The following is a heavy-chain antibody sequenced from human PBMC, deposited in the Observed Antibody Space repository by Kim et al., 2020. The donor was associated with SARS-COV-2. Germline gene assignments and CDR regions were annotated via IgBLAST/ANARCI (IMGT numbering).Heavy chain of an antibody. CDR3: ARQRYSYGMDV. V-gene: IGHV4-39*01. J-gene: IGHJ6*02. CDR1: GGSISSSSYY. CDR2: IYYSGST. Sequence: SETLSLTCTVSGGSISSSSYYWGWIRQPPGKGLEWIGSIYYSGSTYYNPSLKCRVTISVDTSKNQFSLKLSSVTAADTAVYYCARQRYSYGMDVWGQGTT.